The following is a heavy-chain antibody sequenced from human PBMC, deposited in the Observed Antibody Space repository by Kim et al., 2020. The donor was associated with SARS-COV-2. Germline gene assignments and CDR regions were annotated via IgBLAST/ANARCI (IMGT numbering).Heavy chain of an antibody. J-gene: IGHJ1*01. D-gene: IGHD6-19*01. V-gene: IGHV1-2*02. Sequence: KFQGRVTMTRDTSSSTAYMELSRLRSDDTAVYYCARYFMDSSGWSGYFQHWGQGTLVTVSS. CDR3: ARYFMDSSGWSGYFQH.